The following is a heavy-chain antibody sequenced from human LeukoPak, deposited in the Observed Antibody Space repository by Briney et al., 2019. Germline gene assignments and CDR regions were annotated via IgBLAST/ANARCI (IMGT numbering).Heavy chain of an antibody. D-gene: IGHD3-3*02. CDR1: GYTFTGYY. V-gene: IGHV1-2*02. CDR2: INPNSGGT. J-gene: IGHJ4*02. CDR3: ARAFFNSGFDY. Sequence: GASVKVSCKASGYTFTGYYVHWLRQAPGQGLTWMGWINPNSGGTDYAQQYQGRITLTRDTSISTVYMELSCLTSDDSAVYFCARAFFNSGFDYWGQGTLVTVSS.